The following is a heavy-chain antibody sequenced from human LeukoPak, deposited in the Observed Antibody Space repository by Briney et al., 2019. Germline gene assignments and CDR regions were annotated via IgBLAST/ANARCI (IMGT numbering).Heavy chain of an antibody. V-gene: IGHV4-59*08. D-gene: IGHD3-3*01. Sequence: PSETLSLTCTVSGGSITIHYWSWIRQPPGKGLEWIGYIYDGRNTNYNPSLKSRVTISADTSKNQFSLKLSSVTAADTAVYYCARHGGNYDFWSGYYAAGWFDPWGQGTLVTVSS. CDR2: IYDGRNT. CDR3: ARHGGNYDFWSGYYAAGWFDP. CDR1: GGSITIHY. J-gene: IGHJ5*02.